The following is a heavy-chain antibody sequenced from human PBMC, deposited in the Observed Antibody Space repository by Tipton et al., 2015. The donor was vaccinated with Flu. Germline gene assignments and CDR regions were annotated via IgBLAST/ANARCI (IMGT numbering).Heavy chain of an antibody. J-gene: IGHJ3*02. CDR3: AKSRGSSGCQYAVDI. CDR1: GFTFDDYA. V-gene: IGHV3-9*01. CDR2: ISWNGGNI. D-gene: IGHD3-22*01. Sequence: SLRLSCVASGFTFDDYAMHWVRQAPGKGLEWVSGISWNGGNIAYADSVRGRFTISRDNAYNSLFLQMNSLRAEDTALYYCAKSRGSSGCQYAVDIWGQGTEVTVSS.